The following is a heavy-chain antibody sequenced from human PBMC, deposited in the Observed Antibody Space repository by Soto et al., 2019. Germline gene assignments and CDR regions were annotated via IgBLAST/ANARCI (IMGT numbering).Heavy chain of an antibody. J-gene: IGHJ6*02. D-gene: IGHD3-10*01. CDR1: GYTFTSYG. CDR2: ISAYNGNT. CDR3: ARAPLLLLWFGELPPPYYYYGMDV. V-gene: IGHV1-18*01. Sequence: QVQLVQSGAEVKKPGASVKVSCKASGYTFTSYGISWVRQAPGQGLEWMGWISAYNGNTNYAQKLKGRVTMTTDTSTSTAYMELRSLRSDDTAVYYCARAPLLLLWFGELPPPYYYYGMDVWGQGTTVTVSS.